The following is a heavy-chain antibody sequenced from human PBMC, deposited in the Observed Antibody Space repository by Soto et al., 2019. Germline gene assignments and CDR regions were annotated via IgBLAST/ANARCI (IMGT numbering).Heavy chain of an antibody. J-gene: IGHJ6*02. CDR2: IYYSGST. CDR1: GDSIDAVGVY. Sequence: SETLSLTCTVSGDSIDAVGVYWGWIRQPPGKGLEWIAYIYYSGSTYYNPSLKSRVTISVDTSKNQFSLKLSSVTAADTAVYYCARASVLYCSSTSCYEDNYYGMDVWGQGTTVTVSS. V-gene: IGHV4-31*03. CDR3: ARASVLYCSSTSCYEDNYYGMDV. D-gene: IGHD2-2*01.